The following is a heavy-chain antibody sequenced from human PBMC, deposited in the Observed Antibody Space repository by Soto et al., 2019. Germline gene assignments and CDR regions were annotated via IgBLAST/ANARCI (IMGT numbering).Heavy chain of an antibody. V-gene: IGHV1-2*02. Sequence: ASVEVSCKASGYTFSDYYIHWVRQAPGQGLEWMGWINPNSGGTKYAPKFQGGVTMTRDTSITTAYMELSRLRSGDTAVYYRAREPATAKPEGVDFWGQGTLVTVSS. CDR1: GYTFSDYY. D-gene: IGHD1-1*01. J-gene: IGHJ4*02. CDR2: INPNSGGT. CDR3: AREPATAKPEGVDF.